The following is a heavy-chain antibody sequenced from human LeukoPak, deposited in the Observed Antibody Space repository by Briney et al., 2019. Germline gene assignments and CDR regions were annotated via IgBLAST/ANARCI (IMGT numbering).Heavy chain of an antibody. CDR2: MNPNSGNT. CDR3: ARVLRRTYSSSSGFDY. V-gene: IGHV1-8*01. J-gene: IGHJ4*02. D-gene: IGHD6-6*01. CDR1: GYTFTSYD. Sequence: VGSVKVSCEASGYTFTSYDINWVRQATGQGLEWMGWMNPNSGNTGYAQKLQGRVTMTRDTSISTAYMELSRLRSDDTAVYYCARVLRRTYSSSSGFDYWGQGTLVTVSS.